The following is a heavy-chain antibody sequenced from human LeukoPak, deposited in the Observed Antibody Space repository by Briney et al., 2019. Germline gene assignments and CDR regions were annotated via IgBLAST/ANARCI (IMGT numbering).Heavy chain of an antibody. J-gene: IGHJ4*02. D-gene: IGHD6-25*01. CDR2: ISGSGDIT. Sequence: PGGSLRLSCAASGFSFSSYGINWVRQAPGKGLEWVSGISGSGDITYYADSVKGRFTISGDNSRNTLYLQMNSLRAEDTAVYYCARRSKSSAIWYYFDYWGQGTLVTVSS. CDR1: GFSFSSYG. V-gene: IGHV3-23*01. CDR3: ARRSKSSAIWYYFDY.